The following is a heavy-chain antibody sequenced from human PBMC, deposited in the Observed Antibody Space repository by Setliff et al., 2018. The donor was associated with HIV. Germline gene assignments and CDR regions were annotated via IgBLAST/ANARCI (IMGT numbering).Heavy chain of an antibody. V-gene: IGHV4-34*01. CDR3: AREADVSTSWFGGYYFDF. Sequence: SETLSLTCAVYGGSFSGHYWNWVRQPPGKGLEWIGEINESGRINYNPSLKSRLIISVDTSKKQFSLNLISMTAADTAVYFCAREADVSTSWFGGYYFDFWGQGTVVTVSS. CDR1: GGSFSGHY. D-gene: IGHD3-3*01. J-gene: IGHJ4*02. CDR2: INESGRI.